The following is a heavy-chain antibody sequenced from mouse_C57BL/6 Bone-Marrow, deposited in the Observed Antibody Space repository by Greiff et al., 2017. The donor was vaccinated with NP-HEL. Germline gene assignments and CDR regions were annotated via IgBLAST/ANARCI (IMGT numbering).Heavy chain of an antibody. Sequence: QVQLQQSGPELARPWASVKISCQAFYTFSRRVHFAIRDTNYWMQWVKQRPGQGLEWIGAIYPGNGDTSYNQKFKGKATLTADKSSSTAYMQLSSRTSEDSAVYYCAWRSDGYEAWFAYWGQGTLVTVSA. CDR2: GQGLEWIG. V-gene: IGHV1-87*01. D-gene: IGHD2-2*01. CDR1: YTFSRRVH. J-gene: IGHJ3*01. CDR3: SEDSAVYYCAWRSDGYEAWFAY.